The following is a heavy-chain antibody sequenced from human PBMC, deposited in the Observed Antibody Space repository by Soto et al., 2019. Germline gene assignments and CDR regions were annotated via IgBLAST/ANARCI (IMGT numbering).Heavy chain of an antibody. V-gene: IGHV1-18*01. Sequence: QVHLVQSGAEVKKPGASVKVSCKASGYTFTSYGITWVRQAPGQGLEWMGWISAHNGNTDYAQKLQGRVIVTRDTSTSTAYMELRRLRYDDKAVYYWARGRYGDYWGQGALVNVSS. CDR2: ISAHNGNT. J-gene: IGHJ4*02. CDR1: GYTFTSYG. D-gene: IGHD1-1*01. CDR3: ARGRYGDY.